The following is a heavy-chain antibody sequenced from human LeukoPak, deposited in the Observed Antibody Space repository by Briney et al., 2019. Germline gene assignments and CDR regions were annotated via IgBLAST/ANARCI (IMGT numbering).Heavy chain of an antibody. CDR3: ARAKVGAFDI. CDR1: GFTFSSYA. CDR2: ISYDGSNK. D-gene: IGHD1-26*01. V-gene: IGHV3-30-3*01. J-gene: IGHJ3*02. Sequence: QPGGSLRLSCAASGFTFSSYAMHWVRQAPGKGLEWVAVISYDGSNKYYADSVKGRFTISRDNSKNTLYLQMNSLRAEDTAVYYCARAKVGAFDIWGQGTMATVSS.